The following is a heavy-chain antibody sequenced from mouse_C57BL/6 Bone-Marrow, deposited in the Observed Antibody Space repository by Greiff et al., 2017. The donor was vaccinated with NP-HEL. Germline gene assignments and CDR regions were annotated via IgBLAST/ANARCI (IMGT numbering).Heavy chain of an antibody. CDR2: IHPNSGST. CDR3: ARDYGSSYSGAY. D-gene: IGHD1-1*01. CDR1: GYTFTSYW. Sequence: QVHVKQPGAELVKPGASVKLSCKASGYTFTSYWMHWVKQRPGQGLEWIGMIHPNSGSTNYNEKFKSKATLTVDKSSSTAYMQLSSLTSEDSAVYYCARDYGSSYSGAYWGQGTLVTVSA. J-gene: IGHJ3*01. V-gene: IGHV1-64*01.